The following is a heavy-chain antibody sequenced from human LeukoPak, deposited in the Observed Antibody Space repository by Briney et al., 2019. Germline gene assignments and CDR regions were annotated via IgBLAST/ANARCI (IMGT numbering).Heavy chain of an antibody. CDR2: ISYSGNT. D-gene: IGHD1-26*01. CDR1: GGSVSSSGYF. Sequence: SETLSLTCTVSGGSVSSSGYFWGWTRQPPGKGLEWIGTISYSGNTYYNPSLNSRVTISVDTSKKQFSLKLSSVTAADTAVYCCAGENGSFSDWGQGTLVTVSS. CDR3: AGENGSFSD. J-gene: IGHJ4*02. V-gene: IGHV4-39*07.